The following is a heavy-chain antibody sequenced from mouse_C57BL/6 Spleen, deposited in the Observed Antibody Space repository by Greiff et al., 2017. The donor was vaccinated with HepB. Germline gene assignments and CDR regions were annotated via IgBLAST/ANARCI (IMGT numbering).Heavy chain of an antibody. CDR1: GYTFTDYN. CDR3: AGSLTGPHFDY. J-gene: IGHJ2*01. CDR2: INPNNGGT. V-gene: IGHV1-22*01. Sequence: EVQLQQSGPELVKPGASVKMSCKASGYTFTDYNMHWVKQSHGKSLEWIGYINPNNGGTSYNQKFKGKATLTVDKSSSTAYMELRSLTSEDSAVYYCAGSLTGPHFDYWGQGTTLTVSS. D-gene: IGHD4-1*01.